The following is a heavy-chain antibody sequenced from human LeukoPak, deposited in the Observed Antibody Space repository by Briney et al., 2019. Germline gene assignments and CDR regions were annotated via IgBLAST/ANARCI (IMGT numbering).Heavy chain of an antibody. CDR2: IWYDGTNK. CDR3: ARAAYDSSGYLTL. Sequence: PGGSLRLSCAASGFTFSSYGMHWVRQAPGKGLEWMAVIWYDGTNKYYADSVKGRFTISRDSSKNTLYLQMNSLRAEGTAVYYCARAAYDSSGYLTLWGQGTLVTVSS. D-gene: IGHD3-22*01. CDR1: GFTFSSYG. J-gene: IGHJ4*02. V-gene: IGHV3-33*01.